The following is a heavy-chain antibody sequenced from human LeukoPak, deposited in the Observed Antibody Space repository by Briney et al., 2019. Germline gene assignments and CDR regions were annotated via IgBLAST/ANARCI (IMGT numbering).Heavy chain of an antibody. CDR2: IYSGGST. D-gene: IGHD4-17*01. Sequence: PGGSLRLSCAASGFTVSSNYMSWVRQAPGKGLEWVSVIYSGGSTYYADSVKGRFTISRDNSKNTLYLQMNSLRAEDTAVYYCAKHYGDYALYTPFDYWGQGTLVTVSS. J-gene: IGHJ4*02. CDR3: AKHYGDYALYTPFDY. V-gene: IGHV3-53*05. CDR1: GFTVSSNY.